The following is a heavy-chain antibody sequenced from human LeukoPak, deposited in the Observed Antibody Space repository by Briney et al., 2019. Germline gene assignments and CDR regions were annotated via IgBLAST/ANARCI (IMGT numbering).Heavy chain of an antibody. D-gene: IGHD2-15*01. CDR2: IYPGDSDT. CDR1: GYSFTTYW. V-gene: IGHV5-51*01. Sequence: GESLKISCEASGYSFTTYWIGWVRQMPGKGLEWMGIIYPGDSDTRYSPSFQGQVTISADKSISTAYLQWSSLKASDTAMYYCTRARYCSAGSCYAEYWGQGTLVTVSS. J-gene: IGHJ4*02. CDR3: TRARYCSAGSCYAEY.